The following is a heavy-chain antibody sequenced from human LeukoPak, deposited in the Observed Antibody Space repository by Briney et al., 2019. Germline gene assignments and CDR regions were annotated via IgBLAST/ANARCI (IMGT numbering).Heavy chain of an antibody. Sequence: SETLSLTCSVSGGSISGYYWSWIRQPAGKGLEWIGRIYSSGSANYNPSLKSRVTMSVDTSKKQFSLKLSSVTAADTALYYCARDYDYWGQGTLVTVSS. V-gene: IGHV4-4*07. CDR2: IYSSGSA. CDR3: ARDYDY. CDR1: GGSISGYY. J-gene: IGHJ4*02.